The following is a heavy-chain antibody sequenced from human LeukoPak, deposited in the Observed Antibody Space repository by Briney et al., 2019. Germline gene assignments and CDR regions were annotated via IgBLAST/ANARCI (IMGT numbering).Heavy chain of an antibody. D-gene: IGHD2-2*01. CDR3: TTGPDATTNFDY. CDR1: GFTFSNAW. J-gene: IGHJ4*02. Sequence: GGSLRLSCAATGFTFSNAWMSWVRQAPGKGLEWVGRIKSKTDGGTTDYAAPVKGRFTISRDDSKNTLYLQMNSLKTEDTAVYYCTTGPDATTNFDYWGQGTLVTVSS. V-gene: IGHV3-15*01. CDR2: IKSKTDGGTT.